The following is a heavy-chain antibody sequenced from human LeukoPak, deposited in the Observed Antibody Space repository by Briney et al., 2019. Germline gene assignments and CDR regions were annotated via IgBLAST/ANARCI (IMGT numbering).Heavy chain of an antibody. CDR1: GFTFTNYW. V-gene: IGHV3-48*04. CDR3: ARDLGDYVGYDAFDI. D-gene: IGHD4-17*01. J-gene: IGHJ3*02. Sequence: GGSLRLSCAASGFTFTNYWMNWVRQAPGKGLEWLSYISSSGSNKYYADSLKGRFTISRDNAKNSLYLQMNSLTAEDTADYYCARDLGDYVGYDAFDIWGQGTRVTVSS. CDR2: ISSSGSNK.